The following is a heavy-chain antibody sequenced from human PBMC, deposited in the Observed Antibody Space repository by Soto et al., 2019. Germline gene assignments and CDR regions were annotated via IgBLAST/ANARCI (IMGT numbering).Heavy chain of an antibody. D-gene: IGHD5-18*01. CDR1: GFTFSSYA. V-gene: IGHV3-23*01. J-gene: IGHJ5*02. CDR3: AKQGGYSYGEGWFDP. CDR2: ISGSGGST. Sequence: EVQLLESGGGLVQPGGSLRLSCAASGFTFSSYAMSWVRQAPGKGLEWVSAISGSGGSTYYADSVKGRFTISRDNSKNTLYLQRNSLRAEDTAVYYCAKQGGYSYGEGWFDPWGQGTLVTVSS.